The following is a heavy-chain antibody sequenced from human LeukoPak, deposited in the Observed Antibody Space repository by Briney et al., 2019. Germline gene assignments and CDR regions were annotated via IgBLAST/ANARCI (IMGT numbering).Heavy chain of an antibody. CDR1: GFTFSSYG. D-gene: IGHD3-22*01. CDR3: ARDQYYYDSSGPLDY. J-gene: IGHJ4*02. CDR2: IWYDGSNK. Sequence: GGSLRLSCAASGFTFSSYGMHWVRQAPGKGLEWVAVIWYDGSNKYYADSVKGRFTISRDNSKNTLYLQMNSLRAEDTAVYYCARDQYYYDSSGPLDYWGQGTLVTVSS. V-gene: IGHV3-33*01.